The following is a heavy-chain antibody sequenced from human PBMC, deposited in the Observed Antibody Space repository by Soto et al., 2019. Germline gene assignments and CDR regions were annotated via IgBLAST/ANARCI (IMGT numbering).Heavy chain of an antibody. CDR1: GGSITSSSFY. J-gene: IGHJ4*02. Sequence: SETLSLTCTVSGGSITSSSFYWGWFRQPPGKGLEWIGHIFHTGATYYNPTLKSRLRMSVDTSKNQFSLNLSSVTATDTAVYYCARRRIVPTTNFDYWGQGTLVTVSS. CDR2: IFHTGAT. CDR3: ARRRIVPTTNFDY. D-gene: IGHD1-26*01. V-gene: IGHV4-39*01.